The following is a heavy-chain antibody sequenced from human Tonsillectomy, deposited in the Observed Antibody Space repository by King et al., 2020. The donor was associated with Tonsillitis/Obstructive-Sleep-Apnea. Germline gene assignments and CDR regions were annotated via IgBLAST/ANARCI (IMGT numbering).Heavy chain of an antibody. CDR3: AHRPSATYFDY. Sequence: TLKESGPTLVKPTHPLTLTCTFSGSSLSTSGVGVGWIRQPPGKALEWLALIYWDEDKRYSPSLKSRPTITRDTPKNQVFLTMTNMDPVDTATYYCAHRPSATYFDYWGQGTLVTVSS. CDR1: GSSLSTSGVG. J-gene: IGHJ4*02. CDR2: IYWDEDK. V-gene: IGHV2-5*02.